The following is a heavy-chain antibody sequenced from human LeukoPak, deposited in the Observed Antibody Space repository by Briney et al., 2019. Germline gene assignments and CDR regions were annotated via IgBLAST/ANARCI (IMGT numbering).Heavy chain of an antibody. Sequence: PSETLSLTCTVSGYSISSGYYWGWIRQPPGKGLEWIGSIYYSGSTYYNPSLKSRVTISVDTSKNQFSLKLSSVTAADTAVYYCARLTYYYDSSGYYTEAQRVAPWFDYWGQGTLVTVSS. D-gene: IGHD3-22*01. CDR3: ARLTYYYDSSGYYTEAQRVAPWFDY. CDR2: IYYSGST. CDR1: GYSISSGYY. V-gene: IGHV4-38-2*02. J-gene: IGHJ4*02.